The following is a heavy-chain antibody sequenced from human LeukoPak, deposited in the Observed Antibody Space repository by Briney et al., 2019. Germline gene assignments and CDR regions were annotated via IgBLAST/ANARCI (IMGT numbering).Heavy chain of an antibody. D-gene: IGHD4-11*01. CDR1: GLTFSSYA. CDR2: ISGSGGST. V-gene: IGHV3-23*01. Sequence: GGSLRLSCAASGLTFSSYAMSWVRQAPGKGLEWVSGISGSGGSTYYADSVKGRFTISRDNSKNTLYLLINSLRAEDTAVYYCASRGMTTYDSWGQGTLVTVSS. CDR3: ASRGMTTYDS. J-gene: IGHJ4*02.